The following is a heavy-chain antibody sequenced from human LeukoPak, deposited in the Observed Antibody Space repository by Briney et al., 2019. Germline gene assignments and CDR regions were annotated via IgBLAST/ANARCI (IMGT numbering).Heavy chain of an antibody. D-gene: IGHD3-10*01. J-gene: IGHJ4*02. V-gene: IGHV1-2*02. CDR3: ARLITMVRGRYFDY. CDR1: GYTFTGYY. CDR2: INPNSGGT. Sequence: ASVKVSCKASGYTFTGYYMHWVRQAPGQGLEWMGWINPNSGGTNYAQKFQGRVTMTRDTSISTAYMELSRLRSDDTAVYYCARLITMVRGRYFDYWGQGTLVTVSS.